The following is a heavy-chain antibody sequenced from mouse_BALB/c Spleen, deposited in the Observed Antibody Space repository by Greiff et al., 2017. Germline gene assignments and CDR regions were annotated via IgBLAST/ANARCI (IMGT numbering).Heavy chain of an antibody. D-gene: IGHD2-4*01. CDR3: ARSGYYDYDVPYFDY. Sequence: QVQLQQSGAELARPGASVKLSCKASGYTFTSYWMQWVKQRPGQGLEWIGAIYPGDGDTRYTQKFKGKATLTADKSSSTAYMQLSSLASEDSAVYYGARSGYYDYDVPYFDYWGQGTTLTVSS. V-gene: IGHV1-87*01. CDR1: GYTFTSYW. CDR2: IYPGDGDT. J-gene: IGHJ2*01.